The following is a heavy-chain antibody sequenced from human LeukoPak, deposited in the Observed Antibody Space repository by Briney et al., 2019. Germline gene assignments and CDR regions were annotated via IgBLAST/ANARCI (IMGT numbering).Heavy chain of an antibody. V-gene: IGHV4-34*01. CDR1: GGSFSGYY. Sequence: SETLSLTCAVYGGSFSGYYWSWIRQPPGKGLEWIGEINHSGSTNYNPSLKSRVTISVDTSKNQFSLKLSSVTAADTAVYYCARGVLGYCSSTSCYTEGFDYWGQGTLVTVSS. J-gene: IGHJ4*02. D-gene: IGHD2-2*02. CDR3: ARGVLGYCSSTSCYTEGFDY. CDR2: INHSGST.